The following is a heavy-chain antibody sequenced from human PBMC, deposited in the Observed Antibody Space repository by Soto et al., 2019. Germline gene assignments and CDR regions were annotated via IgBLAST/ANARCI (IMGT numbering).Heavy chain of an antibody. D-gene: IGHD2-15*01. J-gene: IGHJ6*02. CDR2: INPNSGGT. CDR1: GYTFTGYY. Sequence: ASVKVSCKASGYTFTGYYMHWVRQAPGQGLEWMGWINPNSGGTNYAQKFQGRVTMTRDASISTAYMELSRLRSDDTAVYYCASGHTASRIYYYYYYGMDVWGQGTTVTVSS. V-gene: IGHV1-2*02. CDR3: ASGHTASRIYYYYYYGMDV.